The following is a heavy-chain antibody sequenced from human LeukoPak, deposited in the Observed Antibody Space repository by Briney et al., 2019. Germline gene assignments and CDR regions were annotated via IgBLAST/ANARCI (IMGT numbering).Heavy chain of an antibody. V-gene: IGHV3-7*01. J-gene: IGHJ4*02. CDR3: ARDGLRVGATSY. Sequence: PGGSLRLSCAAFGFTFSSYWMSWVRQAPGKGLEWVANIKQDGSEKYYVDSVKGRFTISRDNAKNSLYLQMNSLRAEDTAVYYCARDGLRVGATSYWGQGTLVTVSS. CDR1: GFTFSSYW. CDR2: IKQDGSEK. D-gene: IGHD1-26*01.